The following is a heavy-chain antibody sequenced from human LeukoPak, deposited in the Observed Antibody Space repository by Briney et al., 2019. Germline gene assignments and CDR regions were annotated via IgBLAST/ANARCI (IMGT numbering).Heavy chain of an antibody. D-gene: IGHD3-3*01. Sequence: NHGESLKISCRGSGYSFTSYWIGWVRQMPGKGLEWMGIIYPGDSDTRYSPSFQGQVTISADKSISTAYLQWSSLKASDTAMYYCARLGWSGYYIGWRSSYYFDYWGQGTLVTVSS. V-gene: IGHV5-51*01. CDR1: GYSFTSYW. CDR2: IYPGDSDT. J-gene: IGHJ4*02. CDR3: ARLGWSGYYIGWRSSYYFDY.